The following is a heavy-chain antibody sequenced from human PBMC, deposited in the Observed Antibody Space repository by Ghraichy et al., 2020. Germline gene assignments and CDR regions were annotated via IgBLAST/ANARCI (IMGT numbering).Heavy chain of an antibody. CDR1: GFTFSNFA. D-gene: IGHD4-23*01. J-gene: IGHJ4*02. CDR3: SRDSESTGGNLIFHY. Sequence: LSLTCAASGFTFSNFALNWVRQAPGKGLEWISYIRTSSDIYYADSVEGRFTISRDNAKNSLYLQMNSLRDEDTALYYCSRDSESTGGNLIFHYWGQGTLVTVSS. V-gene: IGHV3-48*02. CDR2: IRTSSDI.